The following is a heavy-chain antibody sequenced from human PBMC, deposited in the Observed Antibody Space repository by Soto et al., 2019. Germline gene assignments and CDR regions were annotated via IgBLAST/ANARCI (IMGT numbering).Heavy chain of an antibody. CDR1: GFNIISYY. CDR3: ARDHGLYCSGGSCSAYNWFDP. D-gene: IGHD2-15*01. CDR2: IYYSGST. V-gene: IGHV4-59*01. Sequence: SETLSLTSTVSGFNIISYYWSWIRQPPGKGLEWIGYIYYSGSTNYNPSLKSRVTISVDTSKNQFSLKLSSVTAADTAVYYCARDHGLYCSGGSCSAYNWFDPWGQGTLVTVSS. J-gene: IGHJ5*02.